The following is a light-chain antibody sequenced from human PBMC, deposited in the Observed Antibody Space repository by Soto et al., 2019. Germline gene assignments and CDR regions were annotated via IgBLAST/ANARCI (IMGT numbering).Light chain of an antibody. CDR2: DVT. CDR3: CSYAGSYTYV. J-gene: IGLJ1*01. V-gene: IGLV2-11*01. Sequence: QSALTQPRSVSGSPGQSVTISCTGSSSDVGSYNYVSWYQHHPGKAPKLMIYDVTKRPSGVPDRFSGSKSGDTASLTISGLQAEDEADYYCCSYAGSYTYVFGIGTKLNVL. CDR1: SSDVGSYNY.